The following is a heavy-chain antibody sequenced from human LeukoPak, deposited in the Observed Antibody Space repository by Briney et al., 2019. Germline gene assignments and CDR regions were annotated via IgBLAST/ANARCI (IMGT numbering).Heavy chain of an antibody. CDR3: ARVSVDKYCSSTSCYRGPPDY. Sequence: SETLSLTCTVSGGSISSYYWSWIRQPPGKGLEWIGYIYHSGSTYYNPSLKSRVTISVDRSKNQFSLKLSSVTAADTAVYYCARVSVDKYCSSTSCYRGPPDYWGQGTLVTVSS. CDR1: GGSISSYY. CDR2: IYHSGST. V-gene: IGHV4-59*12. J-gene: IGHJ4*02. D-gene: IGHD2-2*01.